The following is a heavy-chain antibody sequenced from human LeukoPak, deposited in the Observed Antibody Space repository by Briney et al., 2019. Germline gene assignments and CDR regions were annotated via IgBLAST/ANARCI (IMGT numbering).Heavy chain of an antibody. CDR3: ARHQLDAFDI. CDR2: IYYSGST. J-gene: IGHJ3*02. CDR1: GGSISSYC. V-gene: IGHV4-59*08. Sequence: KPSETLSLTCTVSGGSISSYCWSWIRQPPGKGLEWIGYIYYSGSTNYNPSLKSRVTISVDTSKNQFSLKLSSVTAADTAVYYCARHQLDAFDIWGQGTMVTVSS.